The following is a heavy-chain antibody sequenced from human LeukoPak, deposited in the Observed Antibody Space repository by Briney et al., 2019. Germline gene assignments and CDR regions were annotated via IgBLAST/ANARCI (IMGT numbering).Heavy chain of an antibody. D-gene: IGHD3-10*01. J-gene: IGHJ4*02. CDR2: ISSSSSYI. Sequence: GGSLRLSCAASGFTFSSYSMNWVRQAPGKGLEWVSSISSSSSYIYHADSVKGRFTISRDNAKNSLYLQMSSLRAEDTALYYCAREETRITMFRGVTYFEYWGQGTLVTVSS. V-gene: IGHV3-21*04. CDR3: AREETRITMFRGVTYFEY. CDR1: GFTFSSYS.